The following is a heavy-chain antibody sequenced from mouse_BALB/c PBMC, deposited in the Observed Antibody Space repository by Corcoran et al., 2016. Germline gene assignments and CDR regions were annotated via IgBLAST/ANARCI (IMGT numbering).Heavy chain of an antibody. CDR3: ARRDPPYYVGDWYWYFDV. V-gene: IGHV9-1*02. CDR1: GYTFTNYG. Sequence: QIQFVQSGPELKKPGETVKISCKASGYTFTNYGMNWVKQAPGKGLKWMGWINTYTGEPTYADDFKGRFAFSLETSDSTAYLQINNLKNEDMATYFCARRDPPYYVGDWYWYFDVWGARTTVTVSS. CDR2: INTYTGEP. J-gene: IGHJ1*01. D-gene: IGHD1-1*01.